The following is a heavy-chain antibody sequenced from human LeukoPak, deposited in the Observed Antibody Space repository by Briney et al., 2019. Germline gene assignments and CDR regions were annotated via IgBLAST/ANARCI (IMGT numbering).Heavy chain of an antibody. D-gene: IGHD3-3*01. CDR3: ARDRAHYDFWSGYPGY. CDR1: GFNFNDFY. J-gene: IGHJ4*02. CDR2: ISDSGTTI. V-gene: IGHV3-11*04. Sequence: GGSLRLSCAASGFNFNDFYMSWIRQAPGKGLEWISYISDSGTTIYYADSVKGRFTISRDNAKNSVYLQLTSLRDEDTAVYYCARDRAHYDFWSGYPGYWGQGTLVTVSS.